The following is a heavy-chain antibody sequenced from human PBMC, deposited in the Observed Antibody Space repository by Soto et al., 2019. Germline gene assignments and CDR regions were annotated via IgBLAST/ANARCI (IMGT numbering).Heavy chain of an antibody. Sequence: GSLRLSCAASGFTFSSYSMNWVRQAPGKGLEWVSYISSSSSTIYYADSVKGRSTISRDNAKNSLYLQMNSLRAEDTAVYYCGRAYCSSTSCYAPLGWYFDLWGRGTLVTVSS. CDR1: GFTFSSYS. V-gene: IGHV3-48*01. J-gene: IGHJ2*01. CDR2: ISSSSSTI. D-gene: IGHD2-2*01. CDR3: GRAYCSSTSCYAPLGWYFDL.